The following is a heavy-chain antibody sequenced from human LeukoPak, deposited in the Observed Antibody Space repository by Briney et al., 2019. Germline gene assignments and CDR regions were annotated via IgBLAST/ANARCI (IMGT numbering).Heavy chain of an antibody. CDR2: IYHSGST. V-gene: IGHV4-59*12. CDR3: ARVIAARRSYYYMDV. D-gene: IGHD6-6*01. CDR1: GGSISSYY. Sequence: SETLSLTCTVSGGSISSYYWSWIRQPPGKGLEWIGYIYHSGSTYYNPSLKSRVTISVDRSKNQFSLKLSSVTAADTAVYYCARVIAARRSYYYMDVWGKGTTVTVSS. J-gene: IGHJ6*03.